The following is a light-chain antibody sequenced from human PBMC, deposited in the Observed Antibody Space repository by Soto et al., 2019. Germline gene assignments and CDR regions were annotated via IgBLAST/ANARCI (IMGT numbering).Light chain of an antibody. J-gene: IGKJ4*02. CDR2: GAS. Sequence: EILLTQSPGTLSLSPGERATLSCRASQRVSASSLAGYQQRPGQSPRLLIYGASTRATGIPDRFSCRGSGTDFTRIVSRRELEDFALCYCQQFACSFGGGTKVEIK. CDR3: QQFACS. CDR1: QRVSASS. V-gene: IGKV3-20*01.